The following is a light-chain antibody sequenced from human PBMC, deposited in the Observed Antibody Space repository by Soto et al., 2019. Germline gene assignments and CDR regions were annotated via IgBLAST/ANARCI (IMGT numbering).Light chain of an antibody. CDR1: SSDVGAYNY. CDR2: DVS. J-gene: IGLJ2*01. Sequence: QSALTQPASVSGSPGQSITISCTGTSSDVGAYNYVSWYQHHPGKAPKLMIYDVSNRPSGVSDRFSGSKSGNTASLTISGLQAEDEADYYCSSYTSSSTLVLFGGGTQLTVL. CDR3: SSYTSSSTLVL. V-gene: IGLV2-14*03.